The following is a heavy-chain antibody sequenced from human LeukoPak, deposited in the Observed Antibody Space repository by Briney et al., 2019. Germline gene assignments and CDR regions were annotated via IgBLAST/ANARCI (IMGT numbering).Heavy chain of an antibody. CDR3: ARARGDGSGSYTFSRPFDY. CDR1: GGSISSYY. Sequence: PSETLSLTCTVSGGSISSYYWSWIRQPPGKGLEWIGYIYYSGSTNYNPSLKSRVTISVDTSKNQFSLKLSSVTAADTAVYYCARARGDGSGSYTFSRPFDYWGQGTLVTVSS. V-gene: IGHV4-59*01. D-gene: IGHD3-10*01. J-gene: IGHJ4*02. CDR2: IYYSGST.